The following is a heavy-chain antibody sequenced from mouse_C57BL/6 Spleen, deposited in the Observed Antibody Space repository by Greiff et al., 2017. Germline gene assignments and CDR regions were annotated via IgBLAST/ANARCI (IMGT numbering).Heavy chain of an antibody. CDR1: GYTFTSYW. J-gene: IGHJ3*01. CDR2: IDPSDSYT. CDR3: ARRGVYYDGGAWFAY. Sequence: QVQLQQPGAELVMPGASVKLSCKASGYTFTSYWMHWVKQRPGQGLEWIGEIDPSDSYTNYNQKFKGKSTLTVDKSSSTAYRQLSSLTSEDSAVYYCARRGVYYDGGAWFAYWGQGTLVTVSA. V-gene: IGHV1-69*01. D-gene: IGHD1-1*01.